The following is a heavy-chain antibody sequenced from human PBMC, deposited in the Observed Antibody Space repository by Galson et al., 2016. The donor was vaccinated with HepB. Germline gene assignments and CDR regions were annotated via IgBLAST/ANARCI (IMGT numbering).Heavy chain of an antibody. Sequence: SVKVSCKASGDTFSSYPFSWVRQAPGQGLEWMGWINAADDNTKSSQKFQGRVTITRDTSASTAYMELSSLRSEDTALYYCVRGGGDYWGQGTLVTVSS. CDR3: VRGGGDY. CDR2: INAADDNT. V-gene: IGHV1-3*01. J-gene: IGHJ4*02. D-gene: IGHD3-10*01. CDR1: GDTFSSYP.